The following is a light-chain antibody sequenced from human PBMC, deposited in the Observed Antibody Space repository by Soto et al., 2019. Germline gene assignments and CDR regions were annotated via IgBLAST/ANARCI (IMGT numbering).Light chain of an antibody. J-gene: IGLJ2*01. CDR1: SSDVGGYSY. Sequence: QSALTQPASVSGSPGKSITISCTGTSSDVGGYSYVSWYQQHPGKAPKLMIYEVSNRPSGVSNRFSGSKSDNTASLTISGLQAEDEADYYCSSYTSSSTLVVFGGGTKVTVL. V-gene: IGLV2-14*01. CDR3: SSYTSSSTLVV. CDR2: EVS.